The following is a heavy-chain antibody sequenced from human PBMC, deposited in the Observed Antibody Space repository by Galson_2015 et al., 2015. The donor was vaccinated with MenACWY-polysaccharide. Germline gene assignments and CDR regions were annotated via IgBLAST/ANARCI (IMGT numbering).Heavy chain of an antibody. V-gene: IGHV3-21*01. CDR2: ISSSSSYI. CDR3: ARWYGSGSKRFDY. Sequence: SLRLSCAASGFTFSSYSMNWVRQAPGKGLEWVSSISSSSSYIYCADSVKGRFTISRDNAKNSLYLQMNSLRAEDTAVYYCARWYGSGSKRFDYWGQATLVTVSS. CDR1: GFTFSSYS. J-gene: IGHJ4*02. D-gene: IGHD3-10*01.